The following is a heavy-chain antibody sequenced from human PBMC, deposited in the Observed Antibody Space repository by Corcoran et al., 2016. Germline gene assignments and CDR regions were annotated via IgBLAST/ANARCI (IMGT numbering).Heavy chain of an antibody. Sequence: QVQLVQSGAEVKKPGASVKVSCKASGYTFTSYYMHWMRQPPGQGIEWMGIINPSGGSTSYAQTFQGRATMTRDTSTSTVYMERSSLRSADTAVYYCAGELNGGDDQPDAFDIWGQGTMVTVSS. D-gene: IGHD2-21*02. V-gene: IGHV1-46*01. CDR1: GYTFTSYY. J-gene: IGHJ3*02. CDR2: INPSGGST. CDR3: AGELNGGDDQPDAFDI.